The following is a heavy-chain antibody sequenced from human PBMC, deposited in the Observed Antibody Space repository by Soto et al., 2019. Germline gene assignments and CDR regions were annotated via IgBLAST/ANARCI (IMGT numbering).Heavy chain of an antibody. D-gene: IGHD3-22*01. CDR2: IYYIGST. CDR1: VASISSGVYY. Sequence: PSETLSLTCAFSVASISSGVYYLSCLLQRPGKGLEWIGYIYYIGSTSYNPSLKSRVIISVDTSKNQFSLKLSSVTAADTAVYYCARGRYYDSSGYPTQEYWGQGTLVTVSS. CDR3: ARGRYYDSSGYPTQEY. J-gene: IGHJ4*02. V-gene: IGHV4-31*11.